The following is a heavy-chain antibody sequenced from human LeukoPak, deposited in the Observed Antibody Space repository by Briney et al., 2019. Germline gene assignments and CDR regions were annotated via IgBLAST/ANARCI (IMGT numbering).Heavy chain of an antibody. CDR3: ARGRSHDFWSGYYF. CDR1: GYTFTSYD. CDR2: MNPNSGNT. Sequence: ASVKVSCKASGYTFTSYDINWVRQAKGQGLEWMGWMNPNSGNTGYAQKFQGRVTMTMNTSISTAYMELSSLRSEDTAVYYCARGRSHDFWSGYYFWGQGTLVTVSS. D-gene: IGHD3-3*01. J-gene: IGHJ4*02. V-gene: IGHV1-8*01.